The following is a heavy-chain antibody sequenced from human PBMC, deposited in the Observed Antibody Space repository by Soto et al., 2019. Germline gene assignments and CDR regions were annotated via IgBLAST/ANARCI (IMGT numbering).Heavy chain of an antibody. V-gene: IGHV3-15*07. CDR2: IKSKAAGGAI. CDR1: GFSFVEAG. J-gene: IGHJ3*01. Sequence: EVQMVESGGGLVKPGGPLRLPGAFSGFSFVEAGRNWVRRPPGKGREGVGRIKSKAAGGAIDYAAPVKGRFTISRDDSKDTLYLQINGLKTEDTAVYYCTTDGAFGGVVVAFHLWGLGTLLTVSS. CDR3: TTDGAFGGVVVAFHL. D-gene: IGHD3-10*01.